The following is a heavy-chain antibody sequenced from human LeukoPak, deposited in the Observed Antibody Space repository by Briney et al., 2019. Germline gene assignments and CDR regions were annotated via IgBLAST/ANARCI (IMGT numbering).Heavy chain of an antibody. V-gene: IGHV1-2*06. CDR3: AREPRGSTWFQYWFDP. D-gene: IGHD6-13*01. CDR1: GYTCTGYY. Sequence: ASVKVSCKASGYTCTGYYLHWVRQASGQGLEWMERINSNSGGAKNAQNFQGRVTMTSDTSISTAYIELSNLRSDDTAVYYCAREPRGSTWFQYWFDPWGQGTLVTVSS. CDR2: INSNSGGA. J-gene: IGHJ5*02.